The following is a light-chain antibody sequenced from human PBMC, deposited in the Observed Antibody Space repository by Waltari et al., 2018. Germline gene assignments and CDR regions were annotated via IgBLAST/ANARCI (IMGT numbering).Light chain of an antibody. Sequence: EIVMTQSPATLSVSPGERATLSCRASQSVRNNLVWYQQKPGQAPRLLIYGASTRVTGIPARFSGSGSGTEFTLTISSLQSEDFAVYYCQQRYYWPPWTFGQGTKVELK. J-gene: IGKJ1*01. CDR1: QSVRNN. CDR3: QQRYYWPPWT. CDR2: GAS. V-gene: IGKV3-15*01.